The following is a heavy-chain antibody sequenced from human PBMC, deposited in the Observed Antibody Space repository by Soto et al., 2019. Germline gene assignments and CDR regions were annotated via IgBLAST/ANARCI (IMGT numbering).Heavy chain of an antibody. J-gene: IGHJ3*02. CDR3: ARAATGWGNAFDI. V-gene: IGHV4-30-4*01. Sequence: QVQLQESGPGLVKPSQTLSLTCIVSGGSISSGDYYWSWIRQPPGKGLEWIGYIYYSGSTYYNPSLQSRVTISVDTSKNHFSLKLSSVTAADTAVYYCARAATGWGNAFDIWGQGTMVTVSS. CDR1: GGSISSGDYY. CDR2: IYYSGST. D-gene: IGHD2-15*01.